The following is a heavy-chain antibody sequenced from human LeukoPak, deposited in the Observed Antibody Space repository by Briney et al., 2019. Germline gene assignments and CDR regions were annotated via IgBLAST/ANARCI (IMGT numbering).Heavy chain of an antibody. J-gene: IGHJ5*01. D-gene: IGHD6-19*01. CDR2: INPNTGNT. CDR3: ARGSSGWYVGDS. Sequence: ASEKVSCKASGYTFISYDLNWVRQATGQGLEWMGLINPNTGNTVYAQKFQGRVTMTRNTSISTVYMDLSSLRYEDTAVYFCARGSSGWYVGDSWGQGTLVTVSS. CDR1: GYTFISYD. V-gene: IGHV1-8*01.